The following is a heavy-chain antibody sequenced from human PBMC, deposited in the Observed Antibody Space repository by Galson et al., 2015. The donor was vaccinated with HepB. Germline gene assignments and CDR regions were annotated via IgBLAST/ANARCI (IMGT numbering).Heavy chain of an antibody. Sequence: SLRLSCAASGFPFSSYAMNWVRQAPGQGLEWVSSINGGATYIYYADSVKGRFTISRDNPRNSLYLQMNSPRAEDTAVYYCVTGSVHRDAFDIWGRGTMVTVSS. CDR3: VTGSVHRDAFDI. V-gene: IGHV3-21*01. CDR2: INGGATYI. CDR1: GFPFSSYA. D-gene: IGHD3-10*01. J-gene: IGHJ3*02.